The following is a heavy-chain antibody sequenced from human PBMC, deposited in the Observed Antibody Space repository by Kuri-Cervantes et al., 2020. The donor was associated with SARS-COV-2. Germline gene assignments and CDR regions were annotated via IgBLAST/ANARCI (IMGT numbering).Heavy chain of an antibody. D-gene: IGHD2-2*02. V-gene: IGHV3-30-3*01. J-gene: IGHJ6*02. CDR3: ARDSHCSSTSCYTDSMDV. Sequence: GESLKISCAASGFTFSSYAMHWVRQAPGKGLEWVAVISYDGSNKYYADSVKGRFTISRDNSKNTLYLQMNSLRAEDTAVYYCARDSHCSSTSCYTDSMDVWGQGTTVTVSS. CDR1: GFTFSSYA. CDR2: ISYDGSNK.